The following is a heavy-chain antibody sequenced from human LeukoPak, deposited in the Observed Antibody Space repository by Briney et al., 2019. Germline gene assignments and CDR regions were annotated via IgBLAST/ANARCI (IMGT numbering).Heavy chain of an antibody. D-gene: IGHD3-3*01. V-gene: IGHV3-23*01. CDR2: VTGSGSVTSST. CDR1: GFTFSSFA. Sequence: PGGSLRLSCAASGFTFSSFAMSWGRQAPGKGLEWVSSVTGSGSVTSSTYYADSVKGRFTISRDNSKNTLYLQMHSLRTEDTALYYYAKEGTYNNFWSGYFHWGQGALVTVSS. CDR3: AKEGTYNNFWSGYFH. J-gene: IGHJ4*02.